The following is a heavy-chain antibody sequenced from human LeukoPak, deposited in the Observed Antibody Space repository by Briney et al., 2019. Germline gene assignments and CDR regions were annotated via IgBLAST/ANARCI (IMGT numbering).Heavy chain of an antibody. Sequence: ASVKVSCKASGGTFSSYAISWVRQAPGQGLEWMGGIIPIFGTASYAQKFQGRVTITADESTSTAYMELSSLRSEDTAVYYCARDLNSYDSSGHNFDYWGQGTLVTVSS. CDR1: GGTFSSYA. CDR3: ARDLNSYDSSGHNFDY. D-gene: IGHD3-22*01. CDR2: IIPIFGTA. V-gene: IGHV1-69*13. J-gene: IGHJ4*02.